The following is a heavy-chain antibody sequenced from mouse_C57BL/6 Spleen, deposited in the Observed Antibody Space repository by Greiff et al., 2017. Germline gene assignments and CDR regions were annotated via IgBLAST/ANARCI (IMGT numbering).Heavy chain of an antibody. J-gene: IGHJ3*01. D-gene: IGHD2-3*01. CDR3: TLDGCSPWFAY. V-gene: IGHV14-4*01. CDR2: IDPENGDT. CDR1: GFNIKDDY. Sequence: VQLQQSGAELVRPGASVKLSCTASGFNIKDDYMHWVKQRPEQGLEWIGWIDPENGDTEYASKFQGKATITADTSSNTAYLQRSRLTSDDTAVYYCTLDGCSPWFAYWGQGTLVTVSA.